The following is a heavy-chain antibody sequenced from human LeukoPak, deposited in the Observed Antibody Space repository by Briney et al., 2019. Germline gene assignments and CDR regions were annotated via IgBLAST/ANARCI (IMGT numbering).Heavy chain of an antibody. J-gene: IGHJ3*02. D-gene: IGHD3-22*01. CDR3: ARVNYYDLGAFDI. Sequence: SQTLSLTCAISVDSVSSNGAPWNWIRQSPSRGLEWLGRTYYRSKWYNDYAVSVKSRTTINPDTSKNQFSLQLNSVTPEDTAVYYCARVNYYDLGAFDIWGQGTMVTVSS. CDR2: TYYRSKWYN. CDR1: VDSVSSNGAP. V-gene: IGHV6-1*01.